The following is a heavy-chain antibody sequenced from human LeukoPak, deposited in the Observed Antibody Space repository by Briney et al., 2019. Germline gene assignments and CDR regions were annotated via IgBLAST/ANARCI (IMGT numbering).Heavy chain of an antibody. CDR3: ARVGYWENAFDI. V-gene: IGHV3-13*01. CDR1: GFTFSSYD. Sequence: GGSLRLSCAASGFTFSSYDMHWVRQATGKGLEWVSAIGTAGDTYYPGSVKGRFTISRENAKNSLYLQMNSLRAEDTAVYYCARVGYWENAFDIWGQGTMVTVSS. CDR2: IGTAGDT. J-gene: IGHJ3*02. D-gene: IGHD2-8*02.